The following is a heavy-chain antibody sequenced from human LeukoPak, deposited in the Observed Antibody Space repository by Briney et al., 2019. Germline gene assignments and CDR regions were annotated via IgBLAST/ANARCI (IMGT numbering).Heavy chain of an antibody. J-gene: IGHJ4*02. CDR1: GYTFTSYG. Sequence: ASVKVSCKASGYTFTSYGISWVRQAPGQGLEWMGWISAYNGNTNYAQKLQGRVTMTTDTSTSTAYMELRSLRSDDTAVYYCARCPMDYYDSSGYYLPDYWGQGTLVTVSS. V-gene: IGHV1-18*01. CDR3: ARCPMDYYDSSGYYLPDY. CDR2: ISAYNGNT. D-gene: IGHD3-22*01.